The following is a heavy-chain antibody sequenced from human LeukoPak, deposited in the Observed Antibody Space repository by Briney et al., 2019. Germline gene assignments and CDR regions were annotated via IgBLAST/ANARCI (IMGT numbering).Heavy chain of an antibody. CDR2: ISGYNDDT. Sequence: GASVKVSCKASGYIFTTYGISWVRQAPGQGLEWMGWISGYNDDTNYAQKLQGRVTMTTDTSTSTAYMELRSLTSDDTAVYYCARDHGFSGGSYFDTFDIWGRGTMATVSS. D-gene: IGHD1-26*01. CDR1: GYIFTTYG. CDR3: ARDHGFSGGSYFDTFDI. J-gene: IGHJ3*02. V-gene: IGHV1-18*01.